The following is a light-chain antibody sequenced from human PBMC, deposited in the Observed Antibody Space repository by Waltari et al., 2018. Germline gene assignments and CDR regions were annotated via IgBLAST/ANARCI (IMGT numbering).Light chain of an antibody. CDR2: ETI. CDR1: SSDVGANKY. V-gene: IGLV2-14*01. CDR3: NSYTSTTTWV. J-gene: IGLJ3*02. Sequence: QSALTQPASVSGSPGQSITISCTGTSSDVGANKYVSWYQHHPGKVPKLLIYETINRPSGISNRSSCSKSGNTASRTITGIQAEDEADYYCNSYTSTTTWVFGGGTKLTVL.